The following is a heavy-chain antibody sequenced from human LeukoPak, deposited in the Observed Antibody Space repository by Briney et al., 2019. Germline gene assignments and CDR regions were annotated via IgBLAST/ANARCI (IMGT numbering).Heavy chain of an antibody. CDR1: GFTFSSYW. CDR2: IKQDGSEK. V-gene: IGHV3-7*01. Sequence: PGGSLRLSCAASGFTFSSYWMSWVRQAPGKGLEWVANIKQDGSEKYYVDSVKGRFTISRDNAKNSLYLQMNSLRAEDTAEYYCARLLGYCSSTSCYTWGQGTLVTVSS. J-gene: IGHJ4*02. CDR3: ARLLGYCSSTSCYT. D-gene: IGHD2-2*02.